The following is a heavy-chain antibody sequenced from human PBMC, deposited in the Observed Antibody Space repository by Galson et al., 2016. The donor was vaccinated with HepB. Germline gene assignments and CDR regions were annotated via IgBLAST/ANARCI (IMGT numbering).Heavy chain of an antibody. V-gene: IGHV3-23*01. Sequence: SLRLSCAASGFTFSSYGMNWVRQAPGKGLEWVSAISGSGGSTYSADSVKGRFTISRDNSKTTLSLQMNSLRAEDTAVYYCAKDGGWGVGYFDYWGQGTLVTVSS. CDR2: ISGSGGST. CDR1: GFTFSSYG. D-gene: IGHD3-10*01. CDR3: AKDGGWGVGYFDY. J-gene: IGHJ4*02.